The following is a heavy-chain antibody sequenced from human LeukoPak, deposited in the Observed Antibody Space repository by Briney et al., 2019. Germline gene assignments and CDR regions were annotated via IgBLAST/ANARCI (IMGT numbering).Heavy chain of an antibody. V-gene: IGHV3-21*01. CDR1: GFTFSIYS. CDR3: ARDRDIVVVVAATLGYYYYGMDV. Sequence: PGGSLRLSCAVSGFTFSIYSMNWVRQAPGKRLEWVSSISSSSSYIFYADSVQGRFTISRDNAKNSLYLQMNSLRAEDTAVYYCARDRDIVVVVAATLGYYYYGMDVWGQGTTVTVSS. J-gene: IGHJ6*02. CDR2: ISSSSSYI. D-gene: IGHD2-15*01.